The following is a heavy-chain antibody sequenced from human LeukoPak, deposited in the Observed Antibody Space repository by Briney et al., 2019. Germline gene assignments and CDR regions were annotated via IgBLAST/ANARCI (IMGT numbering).Heavy chain of an antibody. CDR2: IKQDGSEK. D-gene: IGHD3-10*01. CDR3: ARVSTMVRGVIRY. CDR1: GFTFSSYW. J-gene: IGHJ4*02. Sequence: GGSLRLSCAASGFTFSSYWMSWVRQAPGKGLEWVANIKQDGSEKYYVDSVKGQFTISRDNAKNSLYLQMNSLRAEDTAVYYCARVSTMVRGVIRYWGQGTLVTVSS. V-gene: IGHV3-7*01.